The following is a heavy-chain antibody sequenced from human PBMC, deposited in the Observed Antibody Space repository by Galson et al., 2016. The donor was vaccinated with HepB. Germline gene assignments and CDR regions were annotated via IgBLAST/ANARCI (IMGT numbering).Heavy chain of an antibody. J-gene: IGHJ4*02. Sequence: SLRLSCAASGFTFSNYSMNWVRQAPGKGLEWVAVISYDGSKKYYADSAKGRFTISRDNSKNTLYLQMNSLRAEDTAVYYCAKNDILTGYSAFDYWGQGTLVTVSS. D-gene: IGHD3-9*01. V-gene: IGHV3-30*18. CDR1: GFTFSNYS. CDR2: ISYDGSKK. CDR3: AKNDILTGYSAFDY.